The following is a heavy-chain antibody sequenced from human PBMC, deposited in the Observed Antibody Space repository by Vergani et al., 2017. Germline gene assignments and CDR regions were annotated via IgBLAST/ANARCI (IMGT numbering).Heavy chain of an antibody. CDR1: GGSISNDSYY. CDR2: IYTRGST. V-gene: IGHV4-61*02. J-gene: IGHJ4*02. CDR3: ATLKSRYYDSSGYFGYYFDY. Sequence: QMQLQESGPGLVKPSQTLSLTCTVSGGSISNDSYYWTWIRQPAGTGLEYIGRIYTRGSTNYNLSLKSRVTISVDTSKNQFSLNLRSVPAADTAVYYCATLKSRYYDSSGYFGYYFDYWGQGTLVTVSS. D-gene: IGHD3-22*01.